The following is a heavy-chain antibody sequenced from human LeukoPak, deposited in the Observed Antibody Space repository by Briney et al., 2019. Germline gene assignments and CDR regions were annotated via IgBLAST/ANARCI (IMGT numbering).Heavy chain of an antibody. CDR2: IIPIFGTA. CDR3: AGGGYSNYALYYYYYMDV. Sequence: ASVKVSCKASGGTFSSYAISWVRQAPGQGLEWMGGIIPIFGTANYAQKFQGRVTITADKSTSTAYMELSSLRSEDTAVYYCAGGGYSNYALYYYYYMDVWGKGTTVTVSS. CDR1: GGTFSSYA. V-gene: IGHV1-69*06. J-gene: IGHJ6*03. D-gene: IGHD4-11*01.